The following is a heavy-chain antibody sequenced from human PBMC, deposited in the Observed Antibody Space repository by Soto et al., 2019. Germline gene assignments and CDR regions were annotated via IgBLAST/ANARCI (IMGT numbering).Heavy chain of an antibody. J-gene: IGHJ6*02. CDR2: IYYSGST. CDR3: AIAGYSSLPSCYCGMAV. V-gene: IGHV4-39*02. D-gene: IGHD6-13*01. CDR1: GGSISSSSYY. Sequence: QLQLQESGPGLVKPSETLSLTCTVSGGSISSSSYYWGWIRQPPGKGLEWIGSIYYSGSTYYNPSLKSRVHISVAPSKNHFSLKLSSVTAPDPAVYYCAIAGYSSLPSCYCGMAVWGQGTTVTVSS.